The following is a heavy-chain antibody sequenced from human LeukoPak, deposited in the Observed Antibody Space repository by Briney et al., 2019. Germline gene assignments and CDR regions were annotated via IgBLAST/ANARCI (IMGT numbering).Heavy chain of an antibody. Sequence: SETLSLTCAVSGYSISSGYYWGWIRQPPGKGLEWIGSIYHSGSTYYNPSLKSRVTISVDTSKNQFSLKLSSVTAADTAVYYCAREEQQPSTNWFDPWGQGTLVIVSS. D-gene: IGHD6-13*01. CDR1: GYSISSGYY. J-gene: IGHJ5*02. CDR2: IYHSGST. CDR3: AREEQQPSTNWFDP. V-gene: IGHV4-38-2*02.